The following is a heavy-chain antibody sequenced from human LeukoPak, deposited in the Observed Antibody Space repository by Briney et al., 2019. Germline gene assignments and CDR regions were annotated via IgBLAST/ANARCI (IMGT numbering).Heavy chain of an antibody. V-gene: IGHV1-46*01. CDR2: INPSGGST. CDR1: GYTFTSCY. J-gene: IGHJ5*02. Sequence: ASVKVSCKASGYTFTSCYMHWVRQAPGQGLEWMGIINPSGGSTSYAQKFQGRVTMTRDTSTSTVYMELSSLRAEDTAVYYCARGRRSFCSSTSCYSRGWFDPWGQGTLVTVSS. CDR3: ARGRRSFCSSTSCYSRGWFDP. D-gene: IGHD2-2*01.